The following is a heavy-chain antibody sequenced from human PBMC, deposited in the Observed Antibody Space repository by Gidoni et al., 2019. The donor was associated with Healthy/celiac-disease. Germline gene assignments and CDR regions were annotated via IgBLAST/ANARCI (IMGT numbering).Heavy chain of an antibody. Sequence: QVQLQESGPGLVKPSETLSLTCTVSGGSISSYYWSWIRPPPGKGLEWIGYIYYSGSTNYNPSLKSRVTISVDTSKNQFSLKLSSVTAADTAVYYCARGSYINAFDIWGQGTMVTVSS. CDR3: ARGSYINAFDI. CDR2: IYYSGST. D-gene: IGHD1-26*01. J-gene: IGHJ3*02. V-gene: IGHV4-59*01. CDR1: GGSISSYY.